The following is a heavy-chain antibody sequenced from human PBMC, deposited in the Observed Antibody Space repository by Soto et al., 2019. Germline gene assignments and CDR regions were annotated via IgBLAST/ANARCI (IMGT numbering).Heavy chain of an antibody. Sequence: LRLSCAASGFTFSSYGMHWVRQALGKGLEGVAVIWYDGSNKYYADSVKGRFTISRDNSKNTLYLQMHSLRAEHTALYYCARXTPILPASPASAFDFWGQRSMVTVSS. CDR3: ARXTPILPASPASAFDF. CDR2: IWYDGSNK. D-gene: IGHD3-9*01. J-gene: IGHJ3*01. V-gene: IGHV3-33*01. CDR1: GFTFSSYG.